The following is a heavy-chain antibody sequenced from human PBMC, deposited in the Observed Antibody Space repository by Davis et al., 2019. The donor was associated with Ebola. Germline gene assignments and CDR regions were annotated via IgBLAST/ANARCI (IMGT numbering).Heavy chain of an antibody. J-gene: IGHJ4*02. D-gene: IGHD6-13*01. Sequence: SETLSLTCTVSGGSVSSGSYYWSWIRQPPGKGLEWIGYIYYSGSTNYNPSLKSRVTISVDTSKNQFSLKLTSVTAADTAVYYCAREYSRTYFDYWGQGTLVTVSS. V-gene: IGHV4-61*01. CDR1: GGSVSSGSYY. CDR2: IYYSGST. CDR3: AREYSRTYFDY.